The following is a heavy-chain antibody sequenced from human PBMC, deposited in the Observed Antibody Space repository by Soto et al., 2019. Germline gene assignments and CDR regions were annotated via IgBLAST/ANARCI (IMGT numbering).Heavy chain of an antibody. CDR3: TIGSTSNYDFWSGYSYYGMDV. V-gene: IGHV3-15*07. J-gene: IGHJ6*02. CDR2: IKSKTDGGTT. D-gene: IGHD3-3*01. CDR1: GFTFSNAC. Sequence: GGSLRLSCAASGFTFSNACMNWVRQAPGKGLEWVGRIKSKTDGGTTDYAAPVKGRFTISRDDSKNTLYLQMNSLKTEDTAVYYCTIGSTSNYDFWSGYSYYGMDVWGQGTTVTVSS.